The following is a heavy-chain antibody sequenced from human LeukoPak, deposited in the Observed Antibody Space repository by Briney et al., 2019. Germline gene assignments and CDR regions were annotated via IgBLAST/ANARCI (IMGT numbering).Heavy chain of an antibody. D-gene: IGHD3-10*01. Sequence: ASVRVSCTASGYTFTSYDINWVRQATGQGLEWMGWMNPNSGNTDYAQKFQGRVTMTRNTSISTAYMELSSLRSEDTAVYYCARGLLYGSESYYPTRWGQGTLVTVSS. V-gene: IGHV1-8*01. CDR1: GYTFTSYD. J-gene: IGHJ4*02. CDR2: MNPNSGNT. CDR3: ARGLLYGSESYYPTR.